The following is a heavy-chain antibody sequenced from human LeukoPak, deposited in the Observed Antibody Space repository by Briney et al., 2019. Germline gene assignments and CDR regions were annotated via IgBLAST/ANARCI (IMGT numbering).Heavy chain of an antibody. J-gene: IGHJ4*02. CDR1: GGSISSSSYY. V-gene: IGHV4-39*01. CDR3: ASLYYDFWSGYYTAFDY. D-gene: IGHD3-3*01. Sequence: SETLSLTCTVSGGSISSSSYYWGWIRQPPGKGLEWIGSIYYSGSTYYNPSLKSRVTISVDTSKNQFSLKLSSVIAADTAVYYCASLYYDFWSGYYTAFDYWGQGTLVTVSS. CDR2: IYYSGST.